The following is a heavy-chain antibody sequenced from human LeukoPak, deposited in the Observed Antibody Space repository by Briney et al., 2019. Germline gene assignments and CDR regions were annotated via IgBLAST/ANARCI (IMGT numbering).Heavy chain of an antibody. CDR3: AKHGSGSYQGY. Sequence: SETLSLTCTVSGGSISSSSYYWGWIHQPPGKGLEWIGEIYHGGAANYNPSLKNRVIISLDKSKNQFFLELTSVTAADTAVYYCAKHGSGSYQGYWGQGTLVTVSS. D-gene: IGHD3-10*01. CDR2: IYHGGAA. V-gene: IGHV4-39*07. CDR1: GGSISSSSYY. J-gene: IGHJ4*02.